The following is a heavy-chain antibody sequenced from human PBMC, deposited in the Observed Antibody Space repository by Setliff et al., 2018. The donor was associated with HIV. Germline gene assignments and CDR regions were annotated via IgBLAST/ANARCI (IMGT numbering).Heavy chain of an antibody. J-gene: IGHJ5*02. CDR3: ARGDYRIIAAAGSGWFDP. CDR1: GGSISRSPHY. CDR2: MYYRGNT. Sequence: SETLSLTCTVSGGSISRSPHYWGWIRQPPGKGLEWIGSMYYRGNTHYNPSLKSRVSIDADTSNNQFSLKLKYVTAADTAVYYCARGDYRIIAAAGSGWFDPWGQGTRSPSPQ. D-gene: IGHD6-13*01. V-gene: IGHV4-39*01.